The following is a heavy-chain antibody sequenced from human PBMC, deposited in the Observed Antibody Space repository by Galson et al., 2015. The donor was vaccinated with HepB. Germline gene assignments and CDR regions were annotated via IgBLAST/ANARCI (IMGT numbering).Heavy chain of an antibody. J-gene: IGHJ4*02. CDR1: GFTFSSYA. CDR3: AKDLVGWYYDILTGYNTLNAFDY. CDR2: ISGSGGST. D-gene: IGHD3-9*01. Sequence: SLRLSCAASGFTFSSYAMSWVRQAPGKGLEWVSAISGSGGSTYYAGSVKGRFTISRDNSKNTLYLQMNSLRAEDTAVYYCAKDLVGWYYDILTGYNTLNAFDYWGQGTLVTVSS. V-gene: IGHV3-23*01.